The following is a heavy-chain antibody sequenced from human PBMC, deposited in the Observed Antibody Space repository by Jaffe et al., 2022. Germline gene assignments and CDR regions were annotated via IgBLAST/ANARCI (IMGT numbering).Heavy chain of an antibody. Sequence: QVQLQQWGAGLLKPSETLSLTCAVYGGSFSGYYWSWIRQPPGKGLEWIGEINHSGSTNYNPSLKSRVTISVDTSKNQFSLKLSSVTAADTAVYYCALTTVTTTVGAFDIWGQGTMVTVSS. CDR3: ALTTVTTTVGAFDI. CDR2: INHSGST. J-gene: IGHJ3*02. D-gene: IGHD4-17*01. V-gene: IGHV4-34*01. CDR1: GGSFSGYY.